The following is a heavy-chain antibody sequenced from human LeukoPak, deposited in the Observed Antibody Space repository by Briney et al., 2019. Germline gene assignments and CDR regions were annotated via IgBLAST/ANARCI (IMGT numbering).Heavy chain of an antibody. CDR2: INHSGST. CDR3: ARKERRIAVGCDY. V-gene: IGHV4-30-2*01. D-gene: IGHD6-19*01. CDR1: GGSISSGGYY. J-gene: IGHJ4*02. Sequence: SQTLSLTCTVSGGSISSGGYYWSWIRQPPGTGLEWIGEINHSGSTNYNPSLKSRVTISVDTSKNQFSLKLSSVTAADTAVYYCARKERRIAVGCDYWGQGTLVTVSS.